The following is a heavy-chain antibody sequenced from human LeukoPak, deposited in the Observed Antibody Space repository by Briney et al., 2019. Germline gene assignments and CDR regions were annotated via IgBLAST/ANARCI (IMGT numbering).Heavy chain of an antibody. CDR3: ARDTGDSRGDYYYYGMDV. D-gene: IGHD6-13*01. V-gene: IGHV3-33*01. Sequence: GGSLRLSCAASGFTLSSYGMHWVRQAPGKGLEWVAVIWYDGGNKHYADSVKGRFTISRDNSKNTLYLQMNSLRAEDTAVYYCARDTGDSRGDYYYYGMDVWGQGTTVTVSS. J-gene: IGHJ6*02. CDR1: GFTLSSYG. CDR2: IWYDGGNK.